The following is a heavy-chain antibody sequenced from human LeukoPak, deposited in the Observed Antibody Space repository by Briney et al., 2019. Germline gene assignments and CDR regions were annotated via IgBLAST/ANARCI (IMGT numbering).Heavy chain of an antibody. CDR1: GFTFSNAW. Sequence: GGSLRLSCAASGFTFSNAWMSWVRQAPGKGLEWVGRIKSKTDGGTTDYAAPVKGRFTISRDDSKNTLYMQMNSLKTEDTAVYYCTTEPPTSHYDILTGYYIGREIYFDYWGQGTLVTVSS. CDR3: TTEPPTSHYDILTGYYIGREIYFDY. J-gene: IGHJ4*02. V-gene: IGHV3-15*01. CDR2: IKSKTDGGTT. D-gene: IGHD3-9*01.